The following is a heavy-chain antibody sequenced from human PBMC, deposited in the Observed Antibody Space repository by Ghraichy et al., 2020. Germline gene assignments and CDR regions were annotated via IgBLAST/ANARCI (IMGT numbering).Heavy chain of an antibody. J-gene: IGHJ3*01. Sequence: SETLSLTCAVSGGSISSGDYSWSWIRQPPGKGLEWIGYIRHSGSTYYNPSLKSRVTMSVDKSKNQFSLRLTSVTAADTAVYYCARGGERNYGAFDFWGQGTMVTVSS. CDR2: IRHSGST. CDR3: ARGGERNYGAFDF. CDR1: GGSISSGDYS. V-gene: IGHV4-30-2*01. D-gene: IGHD4-11*01.